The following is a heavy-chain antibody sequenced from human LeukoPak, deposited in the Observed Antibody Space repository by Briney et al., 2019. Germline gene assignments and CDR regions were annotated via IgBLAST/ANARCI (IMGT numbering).Heavy chain of an antibody. CDR3: ARLRCSSTSCWRGDDAFDI. J-gene: IGHJ3*02. CDR1: GGSFGGYY. D-gene: IGHD2-2*01. V-gene: IGHV4-34*01. Sequence: SETLSLTCAVYGGSFGGYYWSWIRQPPGEGLEWIGEINHSGSTNYNPSLKSRVTISVDTSKNQFSLKLSSVTGADTAVYYCARLRCSSTSCWRGDDAFDIWGQGTMVTVSS. CDR2: INHSGST.